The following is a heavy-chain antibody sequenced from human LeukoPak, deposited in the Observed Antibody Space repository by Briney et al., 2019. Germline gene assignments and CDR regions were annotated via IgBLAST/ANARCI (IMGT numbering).Heavy chain of an antibody. CDR2: IYTSGST. V-gene: IGHV4-61*02. D-gene: IGHD3-3*01. Sequence: SQTLSLTCTVSGGSISSGSYYWSWIRQPAGRGLEWIGRIYTSGSTNYNPSLKSRVTISVDTSKNQFSLKLSSVTAADTAVYYCARDPYYDLWSGGFDPWGQGTLVTVSS. J-gene: IGHJ5*02. CDR1: GGSISSGSYY. CDR3: ARDPYYDLWSGGFDP.